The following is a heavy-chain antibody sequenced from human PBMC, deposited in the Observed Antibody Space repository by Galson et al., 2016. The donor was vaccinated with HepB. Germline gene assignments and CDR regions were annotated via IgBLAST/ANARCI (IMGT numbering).Heavy chain of an antibody. CDR2: IFSINDR. J-gene: IGHJ4*02. CDR3: ARTYFYDSRVYYFDY. Sequence: PALVKPTQTLTLTCNVSGFSLNNGRMGVSWIRQPPGKALEWLAHIFSINDRSYQSSLRSRLTISKDTPRSQVVLTMTDMDPADTATYFCARTYFYDSRVYYFDYWGQGALVIVSS. CDR1: GFSLNNGRMG. D-gene: IGHD3-22*01. V-gene: IGHV2-26*01.